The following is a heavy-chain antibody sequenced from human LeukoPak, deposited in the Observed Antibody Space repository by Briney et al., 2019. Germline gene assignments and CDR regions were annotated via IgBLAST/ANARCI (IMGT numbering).Heavy chain of an antibody. J-gene: IGHJ6*03. CDR2: ISSSSSTI. Sequence: GGSLRLSCAASGFTFSSYSMNWVRQAPGKGLEWVSYISSSSSTIYYADSVKGRFTISRDNAKNSLYLQMNSLRAEDTAVYYCARDFRDGSARPNYYYYYMDVWGKGTTVTVSS. V-gene: IGHV3-48*01. CDR1: GFTFSSYS. D-gene: IGHD5-24*01. CDR3: ARDFRDGSARPNYYYYYMDV.